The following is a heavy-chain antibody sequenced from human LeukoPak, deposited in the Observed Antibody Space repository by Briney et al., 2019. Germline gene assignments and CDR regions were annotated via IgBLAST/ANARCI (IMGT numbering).Heavy chain of an antibody. Sequence: GESLRLSCAACGFTLDDYAMHGVRHAPGKGLEGVAGISWNSGSIGYADSVNGRFTISRDNAKNSLYLQMNSLRAEATALYYCAKDIRGSGRAGYYGMDVWGQGTTVTVSS. CDR3: AKDIRGSGRAGYYGMDV. J-gene: IGHJ6*02. CDR1: GFTLDDYA. D-gene: IGHD6-19*01. CDR2: ISWNSGSI. V-gene: IGHV3-9*01.